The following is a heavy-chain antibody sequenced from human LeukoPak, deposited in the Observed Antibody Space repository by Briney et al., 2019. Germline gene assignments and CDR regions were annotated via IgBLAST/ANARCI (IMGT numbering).Heavy chain of an antibody. CDR1: GGSISSGGYY. Sequence: PSETLSLTCTVSGGSISSGGYYWSWIRQHPGKGLEWIGYIYYSGSTYYNPSLKSRVTISVDTSKNQFSLKLSSVTAADTAVYYCARGTGYYDYVWGSYRFGGLNYWGQGTLVTVSS. V-gene: IGHV4-31*03. CDR2: IYYSGST. D-gene: IGHD3-16*02. J-gene: IGHJ4*02. CDR3: ARGTGYYDYVWGSYRFGGLNY.